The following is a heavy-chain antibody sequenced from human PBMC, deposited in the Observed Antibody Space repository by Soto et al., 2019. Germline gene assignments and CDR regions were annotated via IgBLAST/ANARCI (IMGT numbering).Heavy chain of an antibody. CDR3: AKDRPRRAYGYFFEY. Sequence: GGSLRLSCAASGFAFSSYAMNWVRHAPGKGLEWVSVIRASDGSTNYADSVKGRFSISRDNSKNTLSVQMNSLRAEDTAIYFRAKDRPRRAYGYFFEYGGQGSPVTDS. CDR2: IRASDGST. J-gene: IGHJ4*02. D-gene: IGHD3-10*01. CDR1: GFAFSSYA. V-gene: IGHV3-23*01.